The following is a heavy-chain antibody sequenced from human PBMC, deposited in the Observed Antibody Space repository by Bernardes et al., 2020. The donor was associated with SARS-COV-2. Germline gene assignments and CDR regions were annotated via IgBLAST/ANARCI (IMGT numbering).Heavy chain of an antibody. D-gene: IGHD2-2*01. V-gene: IGHV3-23*01. Sequence: GCLKLSCTASGFTFTSYAMNWVRQAPWKGLEWVSAVSGSGGHTYYADSVRGRFTISRDNSENTLYLQMNSLRAEDTALYYCAKDWQYCSSTTCYPRGFDYWGRGTLVTVSS. J-gene: IGHJ4*02. CDR3: AKDWQYCSSTTCYPRGFDY. CDR2: VSGSGGHT. CDR1: GFTFTSYA.